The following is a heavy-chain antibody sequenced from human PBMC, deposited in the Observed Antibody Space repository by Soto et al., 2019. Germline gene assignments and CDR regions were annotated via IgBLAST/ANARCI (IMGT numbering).Heavy chain of an antibody. CDR3: ARARYGDYALHY. Sequence: GTLRLSCAASGFTFIRYSMNWVRQAPGKGLEWVSSISSSSSYIYYADSVKGRFTISRDNAKNSLYLQMNSLRAEDTAVYYCARARYGDYALHYWGQGTLVTVSS. D-gene: IGHD4-17*01. J-gene: IGHJ4*02. CDR2: ISSSSSYI. V-gene: IGHV3-21*01. CDR1: GFTFIRYS.